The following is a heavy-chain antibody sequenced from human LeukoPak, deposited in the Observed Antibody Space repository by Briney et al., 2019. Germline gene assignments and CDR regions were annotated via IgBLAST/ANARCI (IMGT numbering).Heavy chain of an antibody. V-gene: IGHV3-23*01. CDR3: ARSYYNFWSGYESTIAFDL. J-gene: IGHJ4*02. CDR1: GFTFSSYG. D-gene: IGHD3-3*01. CDR2: ISGSGGST. Sequence: PGGSLRLSCAASGFTFSSYGVSWVRQAPGKGLEWVSAISGSGGSTYYADSVKGRFTISRDNSKNTLYLQMNSLRAEDTATYYCARSYYNFWSGYESTIAFDLWGQGTLVTVSS.